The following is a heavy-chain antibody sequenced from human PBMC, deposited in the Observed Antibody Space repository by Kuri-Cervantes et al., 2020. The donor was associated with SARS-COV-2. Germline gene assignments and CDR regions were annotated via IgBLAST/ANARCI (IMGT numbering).Heavy chain of an antibody. Sequence: GESLKISCVASGFTFSSYGMHWVRQAPGKGLEWVAVIWYDGSNKYYADSVKGRFTISRDNSKSTLYLQMNSLRAEDTAVYYCARCSGITGTDFYYYYGMDVWGQGTTVTVSS. D-gene: IGHD1-7*01. CDR2: IWYDGSNK. J-gene: IGHJ6*02. V-gene: IGHV3-33*01. CDR1: GFTFSSYG. CDR3: ARCSGITGTDFYYYYGMDV.